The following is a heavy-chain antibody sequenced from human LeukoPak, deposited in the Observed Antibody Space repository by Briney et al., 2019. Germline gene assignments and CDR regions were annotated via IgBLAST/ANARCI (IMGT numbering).Heavy chain of an antibody. CDR2: IYSDGST. V-gene: IGHV4-59*08. D-gene: IGHD6-13*01. Sequence: PSETLSLTCTVSSGSISDYYWSWIRQPPGKGLEWIGYIYSDGSTNYSPSLKSRVTISVDMSKNQFALKLRSVTAADTAVYYCARQSSWFQVWFDPWGLEPWSPSPQ. CDR3: ARQSSWFQVWFDP. J-gene: IGHJ5*02. CDR1: SGSISDYY.